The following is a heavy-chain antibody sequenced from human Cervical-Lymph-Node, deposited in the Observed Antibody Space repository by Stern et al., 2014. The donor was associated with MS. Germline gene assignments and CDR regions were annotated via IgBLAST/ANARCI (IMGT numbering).Heavy chain of an antibody. CDR1: GDTFSSYA. J-gene: IGHJ6*02. V-gene: IGHV1-69*01. CDR2: IGPIFGTA. Sequence: VQLVESGAEVKKPGSSVKVSCKTSGDTFSSYAISWVRQGPGQGLEWMGGIGPIFGTANYAEKFQGRVTITADVSTNTAYMELSRLGSDDTAVYYCARDSTTGMDVWGQGTTVTVSS. CDR3: ARDSTTGMDV. D-gene: IGHD1-1*01.